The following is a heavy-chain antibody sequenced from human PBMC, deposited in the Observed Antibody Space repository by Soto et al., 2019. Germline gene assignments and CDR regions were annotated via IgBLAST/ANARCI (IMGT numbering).Heavy chain of an antibody. D-gene: IGHD2-2*01. Sequence: GGSLRLSCAPSGFTVSSHYMSWVRQAPGKGLEWVSVINSGGSTYYADSVKGRFTISRDHSRNTLYLQMNSLRVEDAAVYYCAREVFCSSSSCQVRYGMDVWGQGTTVTVSS. V-gene: IGHV3-53*01. CDR2: INSGGST. CDR3: AREVFCSSSSCQVRYGMDV. J-gene: IGHJ6*02. CDR1: GFTVSSHY.